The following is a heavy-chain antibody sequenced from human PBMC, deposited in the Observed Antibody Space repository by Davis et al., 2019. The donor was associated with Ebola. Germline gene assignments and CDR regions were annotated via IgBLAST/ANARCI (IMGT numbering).Heavy chain of an antibody. D-gene: IGHD4-11*01. J-gene: IGHJ6*02. V-gene: IGHV3-21*01. CDR1: GFTFSHYA. CDR3: ARDKDNNYIVSPYYHGMDV. CDR2: ISSSGSYT. Sequence: GESLKISCAASGFTFSHYAMNWVRQAPGKGLEWVASISSSGSYTYYADSLKGRFTISRDNGKNSVYLQINSLTAEDTAVYFCARDKDNNYIVSPYYHGMDVWGQGTTVIVSS.